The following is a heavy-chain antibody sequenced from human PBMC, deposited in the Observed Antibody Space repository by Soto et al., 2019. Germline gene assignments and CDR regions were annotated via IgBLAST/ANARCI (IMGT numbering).Heavy chain of an antibody. J-gene: IGHJ4*02. Sequence: EVQLLESGGGLVQPGGSLRLSCAASGFTFYSYAMTWVRQAPGKGLEWVSSISGSGGTTYYADSVKGRFTISRDSSKNTLYLQMNSLRIEDTAVYYCAKAHSFVELTPFDYWGQGSLVTVSS. CDR3: AKAHSFVELTPFDY. CDR1: GFTFYSYA. D-gene: IGHD1-7*01. CDR2: ISGSGGTT. V-gene: IGHV3-23*01.